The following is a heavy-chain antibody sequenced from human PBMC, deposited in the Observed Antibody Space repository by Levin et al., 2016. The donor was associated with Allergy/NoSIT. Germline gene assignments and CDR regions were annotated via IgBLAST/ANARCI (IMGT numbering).Heavy chain of an antibody. CDR3: ARRGFGVYGMDV. D-gene: IGHD3-10*01. Sequence: PGKGLEWIGEINHSGSTNYNPSLKSRVTISVDTSKNQFSLKLSSVTAADTAVYYCARRGFGVYGMDVWGQGTTVTVSS. J-gene: IGHJ6*02. V-gene: IGHV4-34*01. CDR2: INHSGST.